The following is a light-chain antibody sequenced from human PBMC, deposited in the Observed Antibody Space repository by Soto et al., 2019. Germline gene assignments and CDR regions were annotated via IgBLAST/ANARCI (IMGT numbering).Light chain of an antibody. V-gene: IGLV2-14*03. CDR1: SSDVGGYNY. J-gene: IGLJ3*02. Sequence: QSALTQPASESGCPGQSITISCTGTSSDVGGYNYVSWYQHHPGKAPKLMIYDVSNRPSGVSNRFSGSKSGNTASLTISGLQAENEADYYCSSYTSSSTVVFGGGTKLTVL. CDR3: SSYTSSSTVV. CDR2: DVS.